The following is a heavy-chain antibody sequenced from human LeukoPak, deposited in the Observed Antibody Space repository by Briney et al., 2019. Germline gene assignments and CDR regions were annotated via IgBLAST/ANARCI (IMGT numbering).Heavy chain of an antibody. V-gene: IGHV3-74*01. J-gene: IGHJ3*02. Sequence: GGSLRLSCATSGFTFSSYWMHWVRQAPGKGLVWVSRINSDGSSTSYADSVKGRFTISRDNAKNTLYLQMNSLRAEDTAVYYCARDLGYSSGWYSFRAGHDAFGIWGQGTMVTVSS. CDR1: GFTFSSYW. D-gene: IGHD6-19*01. CDR2: INSDGSST. CDR3: ARDLGYSSGWYSFRAGHDAFGI.